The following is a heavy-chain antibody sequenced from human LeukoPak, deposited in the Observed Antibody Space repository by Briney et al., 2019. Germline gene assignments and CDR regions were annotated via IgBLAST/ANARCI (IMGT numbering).Heavy chain of an antibody. CDR3: ASRDY. V-gene: IGHV3-74*03. Sequence: GGSLRLSCAASGFTFSSYWMHWVRQAPGKGLVWVSRINTDGSTTAYADSVKGRFTISRDNAKNTLYLEMNSLGADDTAVYYCASRDYWGQGTLVTVSS. J-gene: IGHJ4*02. D-gene: IGHD5-24*01. CDR1: GFTFSSYW. CDR2: INTDGSTT.